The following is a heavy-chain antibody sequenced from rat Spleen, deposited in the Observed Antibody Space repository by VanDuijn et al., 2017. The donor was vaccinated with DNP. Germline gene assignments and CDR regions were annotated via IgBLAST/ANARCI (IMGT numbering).Heavy chain of an antibody. J-gene: IGHJ2*01. D-gene: IGHD1-12*03. V-gene: IGHV5-7*01. CDR1: GFTFSDYN. CDR2: ISYDGSST. Sequence: EVQLVESGGGLVQPGRSLKLSCAASGFTFSDYNMAWVRQAPKKGLEWVATISYDGSSTYYRDSVKGRFTISRDNAKSTLYLQMDSLRSEDTATYYCAYYYDGYYWGQGVMVTVSS. CDR3: AYYYDGYY.